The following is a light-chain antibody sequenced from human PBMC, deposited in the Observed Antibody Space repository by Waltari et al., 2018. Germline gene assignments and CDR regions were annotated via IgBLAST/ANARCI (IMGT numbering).Light chain of an antibody. Sequence: DIHLTQSPSTVSASVGDRVTITCRASQGIANWLAWYQQKPGKAPNLLIYGASILQSGVPPRFSASGSGADFTPTISSLQPEDFATYYCQQAYSLPLAFGGGTKVEI. CDR1: QGIANW. V-gene: IGKV1-12*01. CDR3: QQAYSLPLA. J-gene: IGKJ4*01. CDR2: GAS.